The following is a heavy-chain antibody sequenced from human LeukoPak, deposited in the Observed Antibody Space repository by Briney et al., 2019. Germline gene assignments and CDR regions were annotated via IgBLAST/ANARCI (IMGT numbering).Heavy chain of an antibody. CDR2: IYSSGST. V-gene: IGHV4-4*09. CDR1: GDSMSSYY. CDR3: ARSPYGSTYYRNNWFDP. D-gene: IGHD3-10*01. Sequence: SETLSLTCTVSGDSMSSYYWNWLRQTPGEGLEWIGYIYSSGSTNYNPSLKSRVTISVDTSKNQFSLKLSSVAAADTAMYYCARSPYGSTYYRNNWFDPWGQGTLVTVSS. J-gene: IGHJ5*02.